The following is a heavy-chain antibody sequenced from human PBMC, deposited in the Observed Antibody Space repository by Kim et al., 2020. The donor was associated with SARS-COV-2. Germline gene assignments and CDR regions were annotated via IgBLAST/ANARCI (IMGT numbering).Heavy chain of an antibody. CDR3: ARLVGSYSGYYFDY. Sequence: SETLSLTCTVSGGSISSSSYYWGWIRQPPGKGLEWVGSIYYSGSTYYNPSLNSRVTISVDTSKSQFSLKLNSVSAADTAVYYCARLVGSYSGYYFDYWGQGALVTVSS. V-gene: IGHV4-39*01. J-gene: IGHJ4*02. D-gene: IGHD3-10*01. CDR1: GGSISSSSYY. CDR2: IYYSGST.